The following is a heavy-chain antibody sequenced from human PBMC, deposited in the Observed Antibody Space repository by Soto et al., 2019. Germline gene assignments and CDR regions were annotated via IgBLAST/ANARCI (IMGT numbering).Heavy chain of an antibody. CDR1: GFIFRNYG. V-gene: IGHV3-33*01. J-gene: IGHJ3*02. Sequence: QVQVVESGGGVVQPGRSLRLSCVGSGFIFRNYGIHWVRQAPGKGLEWVAVIWYDGSRKHYLDSVRGRFSIFRDNSENTAYLQMNSLGLEDTGRYFCVRGPVGALAASMGNDVFDTWGQGTTVTVSS. CDR2: IWYDGSRK. CDR3: VRGPVGALAASMGNDVFDT. D-gene: IGHD7-27*01.